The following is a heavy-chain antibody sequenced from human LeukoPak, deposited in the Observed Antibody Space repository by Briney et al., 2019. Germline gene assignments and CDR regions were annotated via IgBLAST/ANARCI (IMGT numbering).Heavy chain of an antibody. J-gene: IGHJ4*02. CDR1: GFTFSSYS. V-gene: IGHV3-21*01. CDR3: ARGYSGSEVFDY. Sequence: GGSLRLSCAASGFTFSSYSMNWVRQAPGKGLEWVSSISSSSSYIYYADSVKGRFTISRDNAKNSLYLQINSLRAEGTAVYYCARGYSGSEVFDYWGQGTLVTVSS. D-gene: IGHD5-12*01. CDR2: ISSSSSYI.